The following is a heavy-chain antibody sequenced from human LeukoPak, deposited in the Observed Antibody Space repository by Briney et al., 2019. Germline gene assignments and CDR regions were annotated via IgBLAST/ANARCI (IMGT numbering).Heavy chain of an antibody. CDR3: ARDIAVAGYYFDY. V-gene: IGHV3-33*01. Sequence: QPGRSLRLSCAVSGFSFSNYGFHWVRQAPGKGLEWVAVIWYDGSKKYYADSVKGRFTISRDNSKNTLYLQMNSLRAEDTAVYYCARDIAVAGYYFDYWGQGTLVTVSS. D-gene: IGHD6-19*01. CDR2: IWYDGSKK. J-gene: IGHJ4*02. CDR1: GFSFSNYG.